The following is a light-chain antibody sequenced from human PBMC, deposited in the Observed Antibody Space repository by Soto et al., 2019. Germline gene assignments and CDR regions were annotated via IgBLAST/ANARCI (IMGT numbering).Light chain of an antibody. V-gene: IGKV3-11*01. CDR3: QQRRKLIS. Sequence: EIVLTQSPANLSLSPGERATLSCRASQSVSNSLAWYQQKPGQAPRLLIYDASSRATGIPARFSGSGSGTDFTLTINSLEPEDFAVYYYQQRRKLISFGQGTRLEIK. CDR1: QSVSNS. J-gene: IGKJ5*01. CDR2: DAS.